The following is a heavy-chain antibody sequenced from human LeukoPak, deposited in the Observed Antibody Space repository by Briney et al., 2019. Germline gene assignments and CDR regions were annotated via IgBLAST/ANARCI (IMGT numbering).Heavy chain of an antibody. Sequence: GASVKVSCKASGYTFTGYYMHWVRQAPGRGLEWMGWINPNSGGTNYAQKFQGRVTMTRDTSISTAYMELSRLRSDDTAVYYCARDRFPYCSSTSCYSNNNWFDPWGQGTLVTVSS. V-gene: IGHV1-2*02. J-gene: IGHJ5*02. D-gene: IGHD2-2*02. CDR3: ARDRFPYCSSTSCYSNNNWFDP. CDR2: INPNSGGT. CDR1: GYTFTGYY.